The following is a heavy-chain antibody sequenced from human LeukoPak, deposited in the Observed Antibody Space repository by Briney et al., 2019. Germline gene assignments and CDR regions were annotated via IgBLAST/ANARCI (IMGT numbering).Heavy chain of an antibody. CDR2: IYRSGST. D-gene: IGHD3-3*01. CDR1: GGSLNSGGNY. V-gene: IGHV4-30-2*01. CDR3: ARMFGVVIMGTGYFDY. Sequence: SQTLSLTCTVSGGSLNSGGNYWSWIRQPPGKGLEWIGYIYRSGSTYFNPSLKSRVTISIDMSKNQLSLKLSSVTAADTAVYYCARMFGVVIMGTGYFDYWGQGILVTVSS. J-gene: IGHJ4*02.